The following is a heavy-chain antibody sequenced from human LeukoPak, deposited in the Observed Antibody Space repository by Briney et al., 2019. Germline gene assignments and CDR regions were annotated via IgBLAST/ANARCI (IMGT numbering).Heavy chain of an antibody. Sequence: GGSLRLSCAVSGITLSNYGMSWVRQAPGKGLECVAGISDSGGRTDYAYSVKGRFTISRDNPKNTMYLQMNSLRAEDTSVYFCAKRGVVIRVILVGFHKEAYYFDSWGQGALVTVSS. J-gene: IGHJ4*02. V-gene: IGHV3-23*01. CDR2: ISDSGGRT. CDR3: AKRGVVIRVILVGFHKEAYYFDS. CDR1: GITLSNYG. D-gene: IGHD3-22*01.